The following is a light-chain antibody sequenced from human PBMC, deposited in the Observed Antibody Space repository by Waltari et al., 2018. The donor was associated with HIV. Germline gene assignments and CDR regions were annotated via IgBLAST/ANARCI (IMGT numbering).Light chain of an antibody. CDR3: SSYGDNIRVL. Sequence: QSALPQPPSASGSLGQSVTIPCPGSSSDIGAYALVPWFQQHPNNAPKLFLYEVSKRPSGVPDRFSCSRSGETAFLSVSGLQPDDTAAYFCSSYGDNIRVLFGGGTNLTVL. CDR1: SSDIGAYAL. V-gene: IGLV2-8*01. CDR2: EVS. J-gene: IGLJ2*01.